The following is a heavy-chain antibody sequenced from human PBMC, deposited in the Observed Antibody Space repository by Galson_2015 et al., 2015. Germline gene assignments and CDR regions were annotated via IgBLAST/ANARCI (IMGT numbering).Heavy chain of an antibody. CDR2: MNPNSGNT. CDR3: ARAQLNYDFWSGYESYSWFDP. V-gene: IGHV1-8*01. CDR1: GYTFTSYD. J-gene: IGHJ5*02. D-gene: IGHD3-3*01. Sequence: SCKASGYTFTSYDINWVRQATGQGLEWMGWMNPNSGNTGYAQKFQGRVTMTRNTSISTAYMELSSLRSEDTAVYYCARAQLNYDFWSGYESYSWFDPWGQGTLVTVSS.